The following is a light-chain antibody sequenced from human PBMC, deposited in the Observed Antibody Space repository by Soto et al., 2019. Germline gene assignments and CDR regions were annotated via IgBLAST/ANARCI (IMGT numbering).Light chain of an antibody. CDR1: QTVFSNY. Sequence: IVLTQSPGILSLSPGERATLSCRATQTVFSNYIGLYQQKPCQAPRRLYYGASLRAADIEARFSGSGSGTFYPMTSSIMASEVFGVDFMQQYDEWWTFGQGTKVDIK. CDR3: QQYDEWWT. CDR2: GAS. J-gene: IGKJ1*01. V-gene: IGKV3-20*01.